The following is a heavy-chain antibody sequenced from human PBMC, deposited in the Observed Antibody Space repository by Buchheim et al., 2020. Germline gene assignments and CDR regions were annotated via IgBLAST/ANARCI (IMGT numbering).Heavy chain of an antibody. CDR2: ISYDGSNK. J-gene: IGHJ6*02. Sequence: QVQLVESGGGVVQPGRSLRLSCAASGFTFSSYAMHWVRQAPGKGLEWVAVISYDGSNKYYADSVKGRFTISRDNSKNTLYLKMNSLRAEDTAVYYCARESYSNYVFYYYYGMDVWGQGTT. CDR3: ARESYSNYVFYYYYGMDV. D-gene: IGHD4-11*01. V-gene: IGHV3-30-3*01. CDR1: GFTFSSYA.